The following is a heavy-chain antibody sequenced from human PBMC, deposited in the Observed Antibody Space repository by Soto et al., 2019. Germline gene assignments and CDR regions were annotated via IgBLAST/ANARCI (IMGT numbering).Heavy chain of an antibody. V-gene: IGHV4-39*01. CDR1: DGYSISSSDC. D-gene: IGHD3-10*01. CDR3: ARRNVYGSGSYSFDY. CDR2: IYYSGST. Sequence: SETKSVTWTVSDGYSISSSDCWGWKKKPPGKGLEWIGSIYYSGSTYYNPSLKSRVTISVDTSKNQFSLKLSSVTAADTAVYYCARRNVYGSGSYSFDYWGQGTLVTVSS. J-gene: IGHJ4*02.